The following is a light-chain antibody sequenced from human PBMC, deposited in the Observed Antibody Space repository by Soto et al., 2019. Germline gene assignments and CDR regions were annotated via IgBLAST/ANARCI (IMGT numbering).Light chain of an antibody. CDR3: LPDFNYPIT. CDR1: RDIRNV. J-gene: IGKJ5*01. Sequence: AIQMTQGPSSLSASVGDRVTISFRASRDIRNVLAWYKHAPGKDPKLLIYGASILHSGVPSRFSGSGSGTDFTLTISSLLPEDFATYYCLPDFNYPITFGQGTRMEIK. CDR2: GAS. V-gene: IGKV1-6*01.